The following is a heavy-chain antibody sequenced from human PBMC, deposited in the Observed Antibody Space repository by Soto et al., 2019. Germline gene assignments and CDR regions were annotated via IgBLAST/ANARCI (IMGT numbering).Heavy chain of an antibody. V-gene: IGHV1-18*01. CDR1: GYSFSIFG. CDR2: ISPYNGNT. J-gene: IGHJ4*02. Sequence: ASVKVSCKASGYSFSIFGLSWVRQAPGQGLELMGWISPYNGNTNYAQKLQGRLTMTTDTSTSTAYMELRSLRSDDTAVYYCARDRLGVSVTGGGFDSWGQGTLVTVSS. CDR3: ARDRLGVSVTGGGFDS. D-gene: IGHD2-8*01.